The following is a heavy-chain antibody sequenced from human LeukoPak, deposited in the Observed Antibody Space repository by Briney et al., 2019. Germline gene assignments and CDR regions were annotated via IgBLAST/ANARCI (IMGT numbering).Heavy chain of an antibody. CDR1: GFTFSSYG. J-gene: IGHJ6*02. CDR2: ISYDGSNK. Sequence: GGSLRLSCAASGFTFSSYGMHWVRQAPGKGLEWVAVISYDGSNKYYADSVKGRFTISRDNSKNTLYLQMNSLRSDDTAVYYCAREAPYDYVFYGMDVWGQGTTVTVSS. CDR3: AREAPYDYVFYGMDV. V-gene: IGHV3-30*03. D-gene: IGHD3-16*01.